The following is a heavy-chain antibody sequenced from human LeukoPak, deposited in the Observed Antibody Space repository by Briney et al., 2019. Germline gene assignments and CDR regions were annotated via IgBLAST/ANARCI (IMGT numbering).Heavy chain of an antibody. J-gene: IGHJ5*02. CDR2: IYSSGST. V-gene: IGHV4-4*09. Sequence: SETLSLTCIVSGSSISTYYWSWIRQSPGKGLEWIGYIYSSGSTNYNLSLKRRVIISVDTSKNQFSLKLSSVTAADTAVYYCARHGAPYYYDSNTWFDPWGQGTLVTVSS. CDR3: ARHGAPYYYDSNTWFDP. CDR1: GSSISTYY. D-gene: IGHD3-22*01.